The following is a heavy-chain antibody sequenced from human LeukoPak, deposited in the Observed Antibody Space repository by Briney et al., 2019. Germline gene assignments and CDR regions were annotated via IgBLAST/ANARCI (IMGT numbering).Heavy chain of an antibody. Sequence: SETLSLTCTVSGGSISISSYYWGWIRQPPGKGLEWIGSIYYSGSTYYNPSLKSRVTISEDTSKNQFSLKLSSVTAADTAVYSCARVAEFHTVHYYYYREVWGKGTRVTVSS. D-gene: IGHD2-8*02. CDR1: GGSISISSYY. CDR3: ARVAEFHTVHYYYYREV. V-gene: IGHV4-39*07. J-gene: IGHJ6*03. CDR2: IYYSGST.